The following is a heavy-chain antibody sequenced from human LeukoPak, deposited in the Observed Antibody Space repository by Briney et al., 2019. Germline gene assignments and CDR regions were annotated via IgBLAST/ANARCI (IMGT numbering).Heavy chain of an antibody. J-gene: IGHJ5*02. CDR1: GYTFTSYG. CDR3: ARTFIAAAGTNWFDP. V-gene: IGHV1-18*01. CDR2: ISAYNGNT. D-gene: IGHD6-13*01. Sequence: GASVKVSCKASGYTFTSYGISWVRQAPGQGLEWVGWISAYNGNTNYAQKLQGRVTMTTDTSTSTAYMELRSLRSDDTAVYYCARTFIAAAGTNWFDPWGQGTLVTVSS.